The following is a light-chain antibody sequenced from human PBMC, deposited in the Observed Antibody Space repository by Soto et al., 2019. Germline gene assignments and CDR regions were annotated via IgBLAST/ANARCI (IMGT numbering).Light chain of an antibody. CDR2: GNI. V-gene: IGLV1-40*01. Sequence: QSLLTQPPAVSGAPGQGVTISCSGSTSNIGAHYDVHWYQHVPGTAPKLLIYGNINRPSGVPARFYGSKSGTSASLAITGLQTEDEANYYCQSYDNRLSGPVFGGGTKVTVL. CDR1: TSNIGAHYD. CDR3: QSYDNRLSGPV. J-gene: IGLJ3*02.